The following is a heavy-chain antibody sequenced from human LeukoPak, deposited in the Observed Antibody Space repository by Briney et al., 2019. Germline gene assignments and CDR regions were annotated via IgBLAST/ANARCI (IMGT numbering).Heavy chain of an antibody. CDR1: GFTFSSYA. CDR2: ISGSAGST. V-gene: IGHV3-23*01. CDR3: AKDRSGGNYATFDY. Sequence: GGSLRLSCASSGFTFSSYAMSWVRQAPGKGLEWVSAISGSAGSTYYADSVKGRFTISRDNTKNTLFLQMNSLRAEDTALYYCAKDRSGGNYATFDYWGQGTLVTVSS. D-gene: IGHD4-23*01. J-gene: IGHJ4*02.